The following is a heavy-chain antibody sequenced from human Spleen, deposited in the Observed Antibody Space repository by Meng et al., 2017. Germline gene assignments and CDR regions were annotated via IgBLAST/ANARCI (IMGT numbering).Heavy chain of an antibody. CDR3: ARGPTTMAHDFDY. D-gene: IGHD4-11*01. CDR1: VGSFSGYY. Sequence: QVQLQSWGAGLLNPPQPLPLHCSYYVGSFSGYYWSWTRQPPGKGLELIREINHIGSTNYNPSLESRATISVDTSQNNLSLKLSSVTAADSAVYYCARGPTTMAHDFDYWGQGTLVTVSS. V-gene: IGHV4-34*01. J-gene: IGHJ4*02. CDR2: INHIGST.